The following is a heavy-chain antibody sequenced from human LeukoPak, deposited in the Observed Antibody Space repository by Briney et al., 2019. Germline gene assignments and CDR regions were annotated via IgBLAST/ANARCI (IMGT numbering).Heavy chain of an antibody. CDR1: GFTVSSNY. CDR2: ISSSSSYI. D-gene: IGHD1-26*01. V-gene: IGHV3-21*01. CDR3: ARASGGRNFDY. Sequence: GGSLRLSCTASGFTVSSNYMSWVRQAPGKGLEWVSSISSSSSYIYYADSVKGRFTISRDNAKNSLYLQMNSLRAEDTAVYYCARASGGRNFDYWGQGTLVTVSS. J-gene: IGHJ4*02.